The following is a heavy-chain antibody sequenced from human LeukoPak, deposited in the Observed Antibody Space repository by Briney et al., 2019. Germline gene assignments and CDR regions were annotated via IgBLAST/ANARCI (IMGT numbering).Heavy chain of an antibody. V-gene: IGHV4-39*01. D-gene: IGHD3-10*02. J-gene: IGHJ5*02. CDR3: ARQIPVRGEPKNWFDP. Sequence: SETLSLTCTVSGASISSSTFYWGWIRQPPGKGLEWIGSIYYTGSTDYNPSLKSRVTISVDMSKKKFSLRLNSVTAEDTAVYYCARQIPVRGEPKNWFDPWGQGTLVTVSS. CDR2: IYYTGST. CDR1: GASISSSTFY.